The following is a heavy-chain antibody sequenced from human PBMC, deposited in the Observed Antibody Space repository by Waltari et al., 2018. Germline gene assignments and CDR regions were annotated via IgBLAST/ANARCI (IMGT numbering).Heavy chain of an antibody. V-gene: IGHV3-48*01. D-gene: IGHD3-22*01. Sequence: EVQLVESGGGLVQPGGSLRLSCAASGCTFSSYSMNWVRQAPGKGLDWVSYISSSSSTIYYADSVKGRFTISRDNAKNSLYLQMNSLRAEDTAVYYCARDQSGYYDSSGYYPYYYYGMDVWGQGTTVTVSS. CDR3: ARDQSGYYDSSGYYPYYYYGMDV. CDR1: GCTFSSYS. J-gene: IGHJ6*02. CDR2: ISSSSSTI.